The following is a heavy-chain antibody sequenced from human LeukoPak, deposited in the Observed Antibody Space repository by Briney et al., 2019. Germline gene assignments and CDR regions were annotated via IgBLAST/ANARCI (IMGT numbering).Heavy chain of an antibody. J-gene: IGHJ4*02. V-gene: IGHV1-58*02. CDR1: GFTFTSSA. D-gene: IGHD5-12*01. CDR2: IVVGSGNT. CDR3: AKGGVATISGSPRAPFDY. Sequence: SVKVSCKASGFTFTSSAMQWVRQARGQRLEWIGWIVVGSGNTNYAQKFQERVTITRDMSTSTAYMELSSLRSEDTAVYYCAKGGVATISGSPRAPFDYWGQGTLVTVSS.